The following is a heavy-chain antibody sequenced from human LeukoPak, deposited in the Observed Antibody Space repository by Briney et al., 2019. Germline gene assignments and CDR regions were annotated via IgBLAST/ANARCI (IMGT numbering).Heavy chain of an antibody. CDR3: ARDHWIGQYVFTP. V-gene: IGHV3-23*01. J-gene: IGHJ5*02. CDR2: ISGSGGST. D-gene: IGHD3-3*01. Sequence: GSLRLSCAAAGFTFSSYAMSWVRQAPGKGLEWVSAISGSGGSTYYADSVKGRFAISRDDARNSLYLQMNSLRAEDTAVYYCARDHWIGQYVFTPWGQGALVTVSS. CDR1: GFTFSSYA.